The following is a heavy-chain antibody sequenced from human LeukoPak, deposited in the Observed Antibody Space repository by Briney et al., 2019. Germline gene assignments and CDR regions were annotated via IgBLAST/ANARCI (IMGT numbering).Heavy chain of an antibody. CDR1: GFTFSSYG. Sequence: GGSLRLSCAASGFTFSSYGMHWVRQAPGKGLEWVAVISDDGSKKYSADSVKGRFTISRDNSKNTLYLQMNSLGAEDTAVYYCAKDRWYQLLDDASDIWGQGTMVTVSS. J-gene: IGHJ3*02. D-gene: IGHD2-2*01. CDR2: ISDDGSKK. CDR3: AKDRWYQLLDDASDI. V-gene: IGHV3-30*18.